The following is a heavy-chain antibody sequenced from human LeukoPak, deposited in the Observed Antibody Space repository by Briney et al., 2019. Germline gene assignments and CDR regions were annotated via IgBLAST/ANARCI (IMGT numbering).Heavy chain of an antibody. CDR1: GFTFSSYW. V-gene: IGHV3-74*01. J-gene: IGHJ4*02. CDR3: ARRSIAASGFDY. D-gene: IGHD6-6*01. CDR2: INSDGSST. Sequence: WGSLRLSCAASGFTFSSYWMHWVRQAPGKGLVWVSRINSDGSSTSYADSVKGRFTISRDNAKNTLYLQMNSLRAEDTAVYYCARRSIAASGFDYWGQGTLVTVSS.